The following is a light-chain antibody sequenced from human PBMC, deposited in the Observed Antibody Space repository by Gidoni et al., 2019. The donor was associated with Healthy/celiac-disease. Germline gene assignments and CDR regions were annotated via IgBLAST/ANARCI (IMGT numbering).Light chain of an antibody. CDR3: SSYTSSSTRV. CDR1: SSHVSGYNY. Sequence: QSALTQPASVSGSPGQSITISCTGTSSHVSGYNYVSWYQQHPGNAPKLMLYDVSNRPSGVSNRFSGSKSGNTDSLTISGLQADDEADYYCSSYTSSSTRVFGGGTKLTVL. V-gene: IGLV2-14*01. CDR2: DVS. J-gene: IGLJ2*01.